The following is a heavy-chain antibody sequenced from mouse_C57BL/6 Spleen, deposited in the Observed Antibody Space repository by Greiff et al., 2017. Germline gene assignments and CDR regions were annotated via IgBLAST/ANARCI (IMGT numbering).Heavy chain of an antibody. V-gene: IGHV1-50*01. CDR3: ARGSLSYFDY. CDR2: IDPSDSYT. Sequence: QQPGQGLEWIGEIDPSDSYTNYNQKFKGKATLTVDTSSSTAYMQLSSLTSEDSAVYYCARGSLSYFDYWGQGTTLTVSS. J-gene: IGHJ2*01.